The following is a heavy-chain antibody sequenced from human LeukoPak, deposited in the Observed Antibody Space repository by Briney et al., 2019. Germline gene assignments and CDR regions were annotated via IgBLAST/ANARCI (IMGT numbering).Heavy chain of an antibody. CDR1: GFTLSNHW. CDR3: ARNNGMDV. J-gene: IGHJ6*02. Sequence: GGSLRLSCAASGFTLSNHWMSWVRQVPGRGPEWVANVNRDGSETYYLDSVKGRFTISKDNAKNSLYLQMNSLRAEDTALYHCARNNGMDVWGQGTTVIVSS. CDR2: VNRDGSET. V-gene: IGHV3-7*03.